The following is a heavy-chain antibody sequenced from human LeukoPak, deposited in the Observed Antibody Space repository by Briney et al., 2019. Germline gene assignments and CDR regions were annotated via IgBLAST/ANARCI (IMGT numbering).Heavy chain of an antibody. CDR2: ISYDGSNK. Sequence: GGSLRLSCAGSGFTFSSYGMHWVRQAPGKGLEWVAVISYDGSNKYYADSVKGRFTISRDNSKNTLYLQMNSLRAEDTAVYYCAKDHSSSWNLDYWGQGTLVTVSS. J-gene: IGHJ4*02. CDR3: AKDHSSSWNLDY. CDR1: GFTFSSYG. D-gene: IGHD6-13*01. V-gene: IGHV3-30*18.